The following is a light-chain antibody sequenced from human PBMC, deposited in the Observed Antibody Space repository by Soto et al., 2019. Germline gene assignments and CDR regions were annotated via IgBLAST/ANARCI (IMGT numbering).Light chain of an antibody. CDR3: QTWGTGIVV. CDR2: LNSDGSH. J-gene: IGLJ3*02. V-gene: IGLV4-69*01. CDR1: SGHSNYA. Sequence: QPVLTQSPSASASLGASVKLTCTLSSGHSNYAIAWHQQQPEKGPRYLMRLNSDGSHNKGDGIPDRFSGSSSGAERYLIISSRQSEDEADYYCQTWGTGIVVFGGGTQLTVL.